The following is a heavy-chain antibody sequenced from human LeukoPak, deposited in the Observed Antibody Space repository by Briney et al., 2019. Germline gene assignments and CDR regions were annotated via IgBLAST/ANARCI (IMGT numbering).Heavy chain of an antibody. V-gene: IGHV3-33*01. CDR3: ARDAHSGFDYSNSLAY. CDR2: IWSDGSNH. J-gene: IGHJ4*02. CDR1: KFTSSHYG. Sequence: PGGSLRLSCAASKFTSSHYGMHWVRQAPGKGLQWVAVIWSDGSNHYYADSVKGRFTISRYNSNNMVYLQMNSLRVDDTGVYYCARDAHSGFDYSNSLAYWGQGVLVTVSS. D-gene: IGHD4-11*01.